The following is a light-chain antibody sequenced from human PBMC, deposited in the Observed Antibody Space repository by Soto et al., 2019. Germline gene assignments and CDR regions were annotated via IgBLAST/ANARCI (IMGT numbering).Light chain of an antibody. CDR1: QSLTHSSGYNY. J-gene: IGKJ5*01. CDR2: LGS. Sequence: EIVLTQSPLSLSVSPGEPASISCRSSQSLTHSSGYNYLDWYLLKSGQPPQLVIYLGSNRVSGVPDRFSGSGSGTHFTRTISRVETEDDGVYFCMQPLQTLITFGQGTRLEIQ. CDR3: MQPLQTLIT. V-gene: IGKV2-28*01.